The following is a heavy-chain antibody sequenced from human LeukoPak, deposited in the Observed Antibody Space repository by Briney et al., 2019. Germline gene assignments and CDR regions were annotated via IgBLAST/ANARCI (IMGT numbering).Heavy chain of an antibody. CDR3: ARGGGYGEDY. J-gene: IGHJ4*02. CDR2: IYTSGST. V-gene: IGHV4-61*02. Sequence: SETLSLTCTVSGGSISSGSYYWSWIRQPAGKGLEWIGRIYTSGSTNYNPSLKSRVTISVDTSKNQFSLKLSSVTAADTAVYYCARGGGYGEDYWGQGTLVTVSS. D-gene: IGHD4-17*01. CDR1: GGSISSGSYY.